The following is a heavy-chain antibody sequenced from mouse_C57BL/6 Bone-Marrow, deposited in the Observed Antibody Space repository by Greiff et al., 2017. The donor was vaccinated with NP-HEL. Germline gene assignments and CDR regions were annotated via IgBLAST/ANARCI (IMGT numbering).Heavy chain of an antibody. Sequence: EVHLVESGGGLVKPGGSLKLSCAASGFTFSDYGMHWVRQAPEKGLEWVAYISSGSSTIYYADTVKGRFTISRDNAKNTLFLQMTSLRSEDTAMYYCARAEDYYAMDYWGQGTSVTVSS. J-gene: IGHJ4*01. CDR3: ARAEDYYAMDY. CDR1: GFTFSDYG. V-gene: IGHV5-17*01. CDR2: ISSGSSTI.